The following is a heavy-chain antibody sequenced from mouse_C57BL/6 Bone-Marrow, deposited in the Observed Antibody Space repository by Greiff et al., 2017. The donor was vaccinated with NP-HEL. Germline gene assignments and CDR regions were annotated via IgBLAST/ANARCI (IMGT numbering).Heavy chain of an antibody. Sequence: QVQLQQSGAELVRPGTSVKLSCKASGYTFTSYWMHWVKQRPGQGLEWIGVIDPSDSYTNYNQKFKGKATLTVDTSSSTAYMQLSSLTSEDSAVYYCARRPPYYYGNWYFEVWGTGTTVTVSS. D-gene: IGHD1-1*01. CDR1: GYTFTSYW. CDR2: IDPSDSYT. J-gene: IGHJ1*03. V-gene: IGHV1-59*01. CDR3: ARRPPYYYGNWYFEV.